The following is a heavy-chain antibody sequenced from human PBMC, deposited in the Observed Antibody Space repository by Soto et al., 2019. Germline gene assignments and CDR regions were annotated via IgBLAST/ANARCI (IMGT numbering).Heavy chain of an antibody. D-gene: IGHD2-21*02. J-gene: IGHJ4*02. CDR2: ISGSGGST. Sequence: WGSLRLSCSASGFTFSSYAMSWVRQAPGKGLEWVSAISGSGGSTYYADSVKGRFTISRDNSKNTLYLQMNSLRAEDTAVYYCAKGRAYCGGDCYSQDYWCQGTLVTVSS. V-gene: IGHV3-23*01. CDR1: GFTFSSYA. CDR3: AKGRAYCGGDCYSQDY.